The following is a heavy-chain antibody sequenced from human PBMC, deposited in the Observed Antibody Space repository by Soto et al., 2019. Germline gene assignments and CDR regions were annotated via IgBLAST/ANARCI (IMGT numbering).Heavy chain of an antibody. D-gene: IGHD4-17*01. CDR1: GFPFRNHA. V-gene: IGHV3-23*01. J-gene: IGHJ4*02. Sequence: GGSLRLSCAASGFPFRNHAMHWVRQATGKGLEWVSIISGIGSSTNYADSVKGRFTISRDNSESTLFLQMNSLRAEDTAVYYCASSPLKIYGDYYFDYWGQGTLVTVSS. CDR2: ISGIGSST. CDR3: ASSPLKIYGDYYFDY.